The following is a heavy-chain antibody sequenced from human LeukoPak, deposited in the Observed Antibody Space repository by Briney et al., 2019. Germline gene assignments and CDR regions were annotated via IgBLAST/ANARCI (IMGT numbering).Heavy chain of an antibody. V-gene: IGHV4-4*02. Sequence: SETLSLTCAVSGGSISSSNWWSWVRQPPGKGLEWIGEIYHSGSTNYNPSLKSRVTISVDKSKNQFSLKLSSVTAADTAVYYCASVSIMITFGGVIPYFDYWGQGTLVTVSP. CDR3: ASVSIMITFGGVIPYFDY. CDR2: IYHSGST. CDR1: GGSISSSNW. D-gene: IGHD3-16*02. J-gene: IGHJ4*02.